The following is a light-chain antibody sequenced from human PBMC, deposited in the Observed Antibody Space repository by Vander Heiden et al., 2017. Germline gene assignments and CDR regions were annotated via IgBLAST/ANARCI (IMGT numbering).Light chain of an antibody. CDR1: QSLLHGNGYHY. Sequence: DILLTQSPLSLPASPGEPASISCRSSQSLLHGNGYHYLDWYLQKPGQSPQLLIDLGSTRASGVPDRFRGSGSGTDFTLKSSRVEAEDVGVYYCRQARQAPQTFGQGTKVEIK. V-gene: IGKV2-28*01. J-gene: IGKJ1*01. CDR3: RQARQAPQT. CDR2: LGS.